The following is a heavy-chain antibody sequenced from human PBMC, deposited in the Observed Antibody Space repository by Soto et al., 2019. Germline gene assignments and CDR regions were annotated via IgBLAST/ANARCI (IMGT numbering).Heavy chain of an antibody. CDR3: ARGGYCSSTTCQRPYYYYYGLDV. J-gene: IGHJ6*02. CDR2: IIPILNTA. Sequence: QVQLVQSGAEVKKPGSSVTVSCTASGGTFSSYAISWVRQAPGQGLEWMGGIIPILNTANYAQQFQGRVTTNADEYTSTAYMELSSLRSEDTAVYYCARGGYCSSTTCQRPYYYYYGLDVWGQGTTVTVSS. CDR1: GGTFSSYA. V-gene: IGHV1-69*01. D-gene: IGHD2-2*03.